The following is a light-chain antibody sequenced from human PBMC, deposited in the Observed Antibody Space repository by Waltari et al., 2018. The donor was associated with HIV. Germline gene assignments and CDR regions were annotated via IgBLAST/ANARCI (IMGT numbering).Light chain of an antibody. Sequence: QSALTQPASVSGSLGQSIPISFRGTSIDVGADNLVSWYQQYPGKAPKLMIFEVIKRPSGVSDRVSGSRSGNTASLTISGLQTEDEGDYYCCSYSGTGVIFGGGTKVTVL. CDR3: CSYSGTGVI. J-gene: IGLJ2*01. CDR2: EVI. CDR1: SIDVGADNL. V-gene: IGLV2-23*02.